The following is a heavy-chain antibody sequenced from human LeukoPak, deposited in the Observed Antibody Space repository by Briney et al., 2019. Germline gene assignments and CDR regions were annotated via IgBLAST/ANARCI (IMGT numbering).Heavy chain of an antibody. CDR3: AELGITMIGGV. CDR2: MSSSGSTI. CDR1: GFTFSSFE. Sequence: PGGSLRLSCAASGFTFSSFEMNWVRLAPGKGLEWASYMSSSGSTIYYADSVKGRFTISRDNAKNSLYLQMNSLRAEDTAVYYCAELGITMIGGVWGKGTTVTISS. V-gene: IGHV3-48*03. D-gene: IGHD3-10*02. J-gene: IGHJ6*04.